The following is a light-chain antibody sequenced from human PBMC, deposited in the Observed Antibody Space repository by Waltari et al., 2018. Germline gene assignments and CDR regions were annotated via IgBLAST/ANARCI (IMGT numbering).Light chain of an antibody. CDR2: KDS. V-gene: IGLV1-47*01. CDR3: LVWDDTVKSRL. J-gene: IGLJ3*02. Sequence: QSVLTQPPSASGTPGQRVTISCSGNSFNVGNNYVYWYQRVPGTAPKPVLYKDSPRPSGVPARFSGSKSGTSASLAISGLRAEDEADYYCLVWDDTVKSRLSGGGTKLTVL. CDR1: SFNVGNNY.